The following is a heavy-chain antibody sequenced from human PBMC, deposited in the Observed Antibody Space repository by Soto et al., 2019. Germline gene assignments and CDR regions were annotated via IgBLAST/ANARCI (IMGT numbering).Heavy chain of an antibody. V-gene: IGHV6-1*01. CDR1: GDSVSSKSAA. CDR3: ARSISATTGDGMDV. D-gene: IGHD1-7*01. CDR2: PYYRSKWYN. J-gene: IGHJ6*02. Sequence: QVQLQQSGPGLVKPSQTLSLTCAISGDSVSSKSAAWSWVRQSPSRGLEWLGRPYYRSKWYNDYAVSVASRITINPDTSKNQFSLQLNSVTPEDTAVYYCARSISATTGDGMDVWGQGTTVTVSS.